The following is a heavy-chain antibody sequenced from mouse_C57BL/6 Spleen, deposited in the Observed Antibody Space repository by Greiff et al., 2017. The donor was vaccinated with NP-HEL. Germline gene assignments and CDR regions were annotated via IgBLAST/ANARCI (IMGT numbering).Heavy chain of an antibody. CDR1: GYTFTSYW. Sequence: QVQLQQPGAELVKPGASVKLSCKASGYTFTSYWMHWVKQRPGQGLEWIGMIHPNSGSTNYNEKFKSKATLTVDKSSSTAYMQLSSLTSEDSAVYYCAQEVGNWYFDVWGTGTTVTVSS. CDR3: AQEVGNWYFDV. J-gene: IGHJ1*03. V-gene: IGHV1-64*01. D-gene: IGHD1-1*02. CDR2: IHPNSGST.